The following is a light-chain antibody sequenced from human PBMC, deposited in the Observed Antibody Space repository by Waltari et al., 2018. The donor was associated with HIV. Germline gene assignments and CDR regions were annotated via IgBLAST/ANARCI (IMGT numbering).Light chain of an antibody. CDR3: CSYAGSSTLDWV. V-gene: IGLV2-23*01. CDR2: EGS. J-gene: IGLJ3*02. CDR1: SSDVGSYNL. Sequence: QSAVPQPASVSGSPGQSITISCTGTSSDVGSYNLVSWYQQHPGKAPKLMIYEGSKRPSGVSNRFSGSKSGNTASLTISGLQAEDEADYYCCSYAGSSTLDWVFGGGTKLTVL.